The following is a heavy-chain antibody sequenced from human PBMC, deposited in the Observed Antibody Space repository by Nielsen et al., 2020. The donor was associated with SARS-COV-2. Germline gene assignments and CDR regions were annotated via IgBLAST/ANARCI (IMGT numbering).Heavy chain of an antibody. J-gene: IGHJ4*02. CDR1: GGSISSYY. CDR3: ARDSVGATTLSFDY. CDR2: IYYSGST. D-gene: IGHD1-26*01. Sequence: SETLSLTCTVSGGSISSYYWSWIRQPPGKGLEWIGYIYYSGSTNYNPSLKSRVTISVGTSKNQFSLKLSSVTAADTAVYYCARDSVGATTLSFDYWGQGTLVTVSS. V-gene: IGHV4-59*01.